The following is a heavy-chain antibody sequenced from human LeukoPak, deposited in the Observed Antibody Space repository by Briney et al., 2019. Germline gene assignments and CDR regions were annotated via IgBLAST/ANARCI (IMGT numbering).Heavy chain of an antibody. Sequence: ASVKLSCKASGGTFSSYAISWVRQAPGQGLEWMGGIIPIFGTANYAQKFQGRVTITTDESTSTAYMELSSLRSEDTAVYYCARNSLGSARLFDPWGQGTLVTVSS. D-gene: IGHD3-16*01. CDR1: GGTFSSYA. J-gene: IGHJ5*02. V-gene: IGHV1-69*05. CDR2: IIPIFGTA. CDR3: ARNSLGSARLFDP.